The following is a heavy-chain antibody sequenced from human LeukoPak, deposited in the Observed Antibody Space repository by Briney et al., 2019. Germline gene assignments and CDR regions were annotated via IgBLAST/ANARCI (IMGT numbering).Heavy chain of an antibody. V-gene: IGHV3-20*04. J-gene: IGHJ4*02. Sequence: PGGSLRLSCAASGFTFDDYGMSWVRQAPGKGLEWVSGINWSGGSTGYADSVKGRFTISRDNAKNSLYLQMNSLRAEDTAVYYCAKVLSSGWYDIFDYWGQGTLVTVSS. D-gene: IGHD6-19*01. CDR2: INWSGGST. CDR1: GFTFDDYG. CDR3: AKVLSSGWYDIFDY.